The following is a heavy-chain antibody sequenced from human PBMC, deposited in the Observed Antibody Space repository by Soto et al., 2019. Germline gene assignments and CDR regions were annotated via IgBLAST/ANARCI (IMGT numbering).Heavy chain of an antibody. J-gene: IGHJ6*02. V-gene: IGHV3-48*02. D-gene: IGHD2-2*01. CDR2: ISVSGNII. CDR3: AREGGYCSTTSCYDYGMDV. CDR1: GFTFSSYS. Sequence: PGGSLRLSCAASGFTFSSYSMNWVRQAPGKGLEWVSYISVSGNIIHYADSVKGRFTISRDNAKNSLYLQMNSLRDEDTAVYYCAREGGYCSTTSCYDYGMDVWGQGTTVTASS.